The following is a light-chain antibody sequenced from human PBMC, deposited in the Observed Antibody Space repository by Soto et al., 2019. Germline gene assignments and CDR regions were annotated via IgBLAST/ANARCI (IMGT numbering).Light chain of an antibody. V-gene: IGKV3-11*01. Sequence: EIVLTQSPGTLSLSPGERATLSCRASQSVSSYLAWYQQKPGQAPRLLIYEASNRATGIPARFSGSGSGTDITLTSSSLEPEDVAVYYCQQRTDWVTFGGGTKVDI. CDR1: QSVSSY. J-gene: IGKJ4*01. CDR3: QQRTDWVT. CDR2: EAS.